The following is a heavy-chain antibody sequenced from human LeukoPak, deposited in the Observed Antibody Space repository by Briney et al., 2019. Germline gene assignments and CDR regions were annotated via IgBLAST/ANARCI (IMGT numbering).Heavy chain of an antibody. CDR1: SGSISSNSYY. CDR3: ARDRGPGATPTY. Sequence: SETLSLTCTVSSGSISSNSYYWGWIRQPPGKGLEWIGNIYYSGSTYYNPSLKSRVTISVDTSKNQFSLKLSSVTAADTAVYYCARDRGPGATPTYWGQGTLVTVSS. J-gene: IGHJ4*02. V-gene: IGHV4-39*07. CDR2: IYYSGST. D-gene: IGHD1-26*01.